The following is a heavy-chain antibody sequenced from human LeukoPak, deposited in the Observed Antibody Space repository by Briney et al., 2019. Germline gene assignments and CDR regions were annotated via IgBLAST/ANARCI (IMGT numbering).Heavy chain of an antibody. Sequence: PGGSLRLSCAASGFTFSNHWMTWVRQAPGKGLEWVANIKQDGSETYYVDSVEGRFTISRDNAKNSPYLRMNSLRAEDTAVYYCARVEYYGADCLDYWGQGTLVTVSS. D-gene: IGHD2-21*02. CDR2: IKQDGSET. V-gene: IGHV3-7*04. J-gene: IGHJ4*02. CDR1: GFTFSNHW. CDR3: ARVEYYGADCLDY.